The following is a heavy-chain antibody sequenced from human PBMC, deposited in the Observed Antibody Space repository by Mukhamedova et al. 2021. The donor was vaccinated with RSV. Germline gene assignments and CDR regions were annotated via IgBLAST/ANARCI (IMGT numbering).Heavy chain of an antibody. CDR3: AKDMVRGVNEWLYYFDY. V-gene: IGHV3-9*01. J-gene: IGHJ4*02. D-gene: IGHD3-10*01. Sequence: GRFTISRDNAKNSLYLQMNSLRAEDTALYYCAKDMVRGVNEWLYYFDYWGQGTLVTVSS.